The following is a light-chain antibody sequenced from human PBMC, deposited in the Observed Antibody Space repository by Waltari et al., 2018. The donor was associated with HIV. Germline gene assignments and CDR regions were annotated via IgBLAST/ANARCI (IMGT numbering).Light chain of an antibody. Sequence: QSALTQPPSAPGSPGQSVTIPCTGTSSDVGGYNYVSWYQQHPGKAPKLMIYEVSKRPSGVPDRFSGSKSGNTASLTVSGLQAEDEADYYCSSYAGSNNLLFGGGTKLTVL. CDR2: EVS. V-gene: IGLV2-8*01. CDR3: SSYAGSNNLL. J-gene: IGLJ2*01. CDR1: SSDVGGYNY.